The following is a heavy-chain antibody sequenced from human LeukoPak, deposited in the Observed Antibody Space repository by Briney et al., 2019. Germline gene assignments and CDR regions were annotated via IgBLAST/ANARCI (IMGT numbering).Heavy chain of an antibody. CDR1: GFTFSSYG. Sequence: PGGSLRLSCAASGFTFSSYGMHWVRQVPGKGLEWVAVISYDGSNKYYADSVKGRFTISRDNSKNTLYLQMNSLRAEDTAVYYCAKDLAVAGGDAFDIWGQGTMVTVSS. V-gene: IGHV3-30*18. CDR3: AKDLAVAGGDAFDI. J-gene: IGHJ3*02. CDR2: ISYDGSNK. D-gene: IGHD6-19*01.